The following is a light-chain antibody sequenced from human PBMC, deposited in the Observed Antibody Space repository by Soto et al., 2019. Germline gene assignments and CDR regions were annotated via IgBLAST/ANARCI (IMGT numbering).Light chain of an antibody. J-gene: IGKJ1*01. CDR2: GAS. CDR3: QQYYNWWT. Sequence: EIVLSESPATLSVYHGEKATLSCRASQSVSSTLAWYQQKPGQAPRLLIYGASTRVTGIPARFSGSGSGTEFTLTISSLQSEDFAVYHCQQYYNWWTFGQGSKV. V-gene: IGKV3-15*01. CDR1: QSVSST.